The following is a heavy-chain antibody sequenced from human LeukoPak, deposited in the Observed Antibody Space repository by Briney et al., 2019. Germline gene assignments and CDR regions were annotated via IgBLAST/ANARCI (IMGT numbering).Heavy chain of an antibody. CDR1: GFTFSSYA. CDR3: ATRIGGNSGPFDY. D-gene: IGHD4-23*01. Sequence: GGSLRLSCAASGFTFSSYARSWVRQAPGKGLEWVSAISGSGGSTYYADSVKGRFTISRDNSKNTLYLQMNSLRAEDTAVYYCATRIGGNSGPFDYWGQGTLVTVSS. V-gene: IGHV3-23*01. CDR2: ISGSGGST. J-gene: IGHJ4*02.